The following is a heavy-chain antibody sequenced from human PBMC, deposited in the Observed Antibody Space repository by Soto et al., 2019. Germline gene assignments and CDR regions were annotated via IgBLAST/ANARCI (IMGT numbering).Heavy chain of an antibody. CDR1: GFTFSNYA. D-gene: IGHD3-3*01. J-gene: IGHJ4*02. CDR3: ARDKRDLRFLEWSYYFDY. V-gene: IGHV3-30-3*01. Sequence: QVQLVESGGGVVQPGRSLRLSCAPSGFTFSNYAMHWVRQAPGKGLEWVAVISYDGSNKYYADSVKGRFTISRDNSKNSMYLQINCLRAEDTAVYYCARDKRDLRFLEWSYYFDYWGQGTLVTVSS. CDR2: ISYDGSNK.